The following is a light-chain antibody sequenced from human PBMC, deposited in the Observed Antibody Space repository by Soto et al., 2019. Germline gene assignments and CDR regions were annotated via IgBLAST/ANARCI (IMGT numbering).Light chain of an antibody. V-gene: IGKV3-20*01. J-gene: IGKJ1*01. CDR3: QQYGSTPPT. CDR1: ESVSNDF. CDR2: GAS. Sequence: EIVLTQSPGTLSLSPGERVTLSCRASESVSNDFLAWYQRKPGQAPRLLIYGASYRATDIPTRFSGSGSGTDFTLTIARLEAEDFAIYICQQYGSTPPTFGLGTKVEI.